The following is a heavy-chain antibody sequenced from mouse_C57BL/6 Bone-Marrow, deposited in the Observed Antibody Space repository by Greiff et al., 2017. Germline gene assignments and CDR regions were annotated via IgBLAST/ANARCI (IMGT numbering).Heavy chain of an antibody. CDR1: GYTFTDYN. CDR3: ARRGIYDGYYLYYFDY. J-gene: IGHJ2*01. CDR2: INPNNGGT. V-gene: IGHV1-18*01. D-gene: IGHD2-3*01. Sequence: VQLQQSGPELVKPGASVKIPCKASGYTFTDYNMDWVKQSHGKSLEWIGDINPNNGGTIYNQKFKGKATLTVDKSSSTAYMELRSLTYEDTAVYYCARRGIYDGYYLYYFDYWGQGTTLTVSS.